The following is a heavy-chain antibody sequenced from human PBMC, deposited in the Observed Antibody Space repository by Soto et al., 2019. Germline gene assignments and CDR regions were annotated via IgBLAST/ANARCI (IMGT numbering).Heavy chain of an antibody. Sequence: QVQLVQSGAEVKKPGASVRVSCKASGYTFTSYYIHWVRQAPGQGLEWMAIVNPTGGSTNYAQKFQGRVTVTVDTSTTTVFMELNSLGYEDTAVYYCARHLAAGDSWGQGTLVSVSS. J-gene: IGHJ4*02. CDR2: VNPTGGST. V-gene: IGHV1-46*03. CDR1: GYTFTSYY. CDR3: ARHLAAGDS. D-gene: IGHD6-25*01.